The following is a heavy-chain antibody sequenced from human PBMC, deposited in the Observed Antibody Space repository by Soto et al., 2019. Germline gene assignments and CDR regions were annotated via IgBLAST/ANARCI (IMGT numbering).Heavy chain of an antibody. CDR3: ARWVVAGKIYFDY. CDR1: GFTFSDYY. CDR2: ISSSGATI. Sequence: QVQLVESGGGLVKPGGSLRLSCAASGFTFSDYYMSWIRQAPGKGLEWFSYISSSGATINYPDDVNGRFTSSRDNANNPRYMQMNSLRAKDTAVYYCARWVVAGKIYFDYWGQGTLVIVSS. D-gene: IGHD6-19*01. J-gene: IGHJ4*02. V-gene: IGHV3-11*01.